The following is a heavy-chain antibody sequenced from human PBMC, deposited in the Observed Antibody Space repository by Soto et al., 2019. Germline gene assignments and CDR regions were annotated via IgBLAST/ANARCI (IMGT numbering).Heavy chain of an antibody. CDR1: GGSISSYY. CDR2: IYTSGST. CDR3: AREAVVVPAAINYYYYYGMDV. V-gene: IGHV4-4*07. D-gene: IGHD2-2*01. J-gene: IGHJ6*02. Sequence: ETLSLTCTVSGGSISSYYWSWIRQPAGKGLEWIGRIYTSGSTNYNPSLKSRVTMSVDTSKNQFSLKLSSVTAADTAVYYCAREAVVVPAAINYYYYYGMDVWGQGTTVTVSS.